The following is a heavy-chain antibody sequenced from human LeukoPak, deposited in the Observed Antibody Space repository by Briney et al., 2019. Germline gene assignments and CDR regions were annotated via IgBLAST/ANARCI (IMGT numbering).Heavy chain of an antibody. V-gene: IGHV4-59*01. CDR1: VVSISSYY. D-gene: IGHD1-7*01. Sequence: PSETLSLICTVSVVSISSYYWSLIRQPPGKGLEWIGYIYYSGSTNYNPSLKSRVTISVDTSKNQFSLKLSSVTAADTAVYYCAAGNLNWNYLAYFDYWGQGTLVTVSS. CDR3: AAGNLNWNYLAYFDY. CDR2: IYYSGST. J-gene: IGHJ4*02.